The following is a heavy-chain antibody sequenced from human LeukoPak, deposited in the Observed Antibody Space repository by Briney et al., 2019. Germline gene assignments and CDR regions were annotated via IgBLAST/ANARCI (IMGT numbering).Heavy chain of an antibody. CDR1: GFTFSYYS. CDR2: ISSSSSYI. Sequence: GGSLRLSCAASGFTFSYYSITWVRQAPGKGLEWVSSISSSSSYIYYADSVKGRFTISRDNAKNSLYLQMSSLRAEDTAVYYCARDSFLGYCSGGSCYSGKNYWGQGTLVTVSS. CDR3: ARDSFLGYCSGGSCYSGKNY. J-gene: IGHJ4*02. V-gene: IGHV3-21*01. D-gene: IGHD2-15*01.